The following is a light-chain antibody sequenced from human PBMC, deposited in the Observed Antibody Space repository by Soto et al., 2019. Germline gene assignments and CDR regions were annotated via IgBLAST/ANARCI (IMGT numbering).Light chain of an antibody. V-gene: IGKV2-28*01. CDR3: MQALQTRLT. J-gene: IGKJ4*01. Sequence: MTQSPLSLPVTPGEPASISCRSSQSLLHSNGYNYLDWYLQKPGQSPQLLIYLGSNRASGVPDRFSGSGSGTDFTLKISRVEAEDVGVYYCMQALQTRLTFGGGTKVEIK. CDR1: QSLLHSNGYNY. CDR2: LGS.